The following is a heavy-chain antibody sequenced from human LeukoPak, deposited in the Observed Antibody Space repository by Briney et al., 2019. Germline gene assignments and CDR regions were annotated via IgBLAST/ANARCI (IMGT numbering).Heavy chain of an antibody. V-gene: IGHV3-64*01. CDR1: GLTFSSYA. CDR3: ARSAAHPYYFDY. Sequence: GGSLRLSCAASGLTFSSYAMHWVRQAPGKGLEYVSAISSNGGSTYYANSVKGRFTISRDNSKNTLYLQMGSLRAEDMAVYYCARSAAHPYYFDYWGQGTLVTVSS. D-gene: IGHD6-6*01. J-gene: IGHJ4*02. CDR2: ISSNGGST.